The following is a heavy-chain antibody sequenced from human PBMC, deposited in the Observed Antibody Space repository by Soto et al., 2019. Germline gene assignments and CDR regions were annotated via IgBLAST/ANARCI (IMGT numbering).Heavy chain of an antibody. D-gene: IGHD6-19*01. CDR2: ISAYNGNT. CDR3: ARVQYSSGWYAFDY. Sequence: ASVKVSCKASGYTFDNYYMYWVRQAPGQGLEWMGWISAYNGNTNYAQKLQGRVTMTTDTSTSTAYMELRSLRSDDTAVYYCARVQYSSGWYAFDYWGQGTLVTVSS. J-gene: IGHJ4*02. CDR1: GYTFDNYY. V-gene: IGHV1-18*04.